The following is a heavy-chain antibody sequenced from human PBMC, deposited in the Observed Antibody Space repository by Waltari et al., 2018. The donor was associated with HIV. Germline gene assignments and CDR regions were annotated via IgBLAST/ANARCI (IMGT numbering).Heavy chain of an antibody. J-gene: IGHJ6*02. CDR3: ARGVGSNRYYYYGMDV. D-gene: IGHD4-4*01. Sequence: QVHLQQWGAGLLKPSETLSLTCAVYGGSFSGHFWSWIRQPPGKGLEWIGEINHSGRTNYSPSLKSQVTMSVDTSKKQFSLKVNSVTAADTAVYYCARGVGSNRYYYYGMDVWGQGTTVTVSS. CDR2: INHSGRT. CDR1: GGSFSGHF. V-gene: IGHV4-34*01.